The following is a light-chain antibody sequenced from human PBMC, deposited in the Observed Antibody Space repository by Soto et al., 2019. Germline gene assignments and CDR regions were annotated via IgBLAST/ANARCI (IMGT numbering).Light chain of an antibody. CDR1: QGIGTW. V-gene: IGKV1-12*01. Sequence: DIQMTQSPSSVSASVGDRVTITCRASQGIGTWLAWYQQKPGKAPKYLIYGASSLHSGVPSRFSGSGSGTDFTLTISSLQPGDFATYYCQQANHFPLTFGGGTWVEIK. J-gene: IGKJ4*01. CDR2: GAS. CDR3: QQANHFPLT.